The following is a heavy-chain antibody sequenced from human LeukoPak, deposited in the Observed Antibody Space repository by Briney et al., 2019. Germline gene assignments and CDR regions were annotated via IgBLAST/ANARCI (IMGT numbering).Heavy chain of an antibody. CDR3: ASSTPGSYYNY. Sequence: SETLSLTCTVSGGSISSYYWSWIRQPPGKGLEWLGYIYYSGSTNYNPSLKSRVTISVDTSKNQFSLKLSSVPAADTAVYYCASSTPGSYYNYWGQGTLVTVSS. J-gene: IGHJ4*02. CDR2: IYYSGST. V-gene: IGHV4-59*08. CDR1: GGSISSYY. D-gene: IGHD3-10*01.